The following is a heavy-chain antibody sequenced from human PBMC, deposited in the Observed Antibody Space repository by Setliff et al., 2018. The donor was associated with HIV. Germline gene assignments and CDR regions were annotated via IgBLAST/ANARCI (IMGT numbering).Heavy chain of an antibody. CDR1: GGSISSSSYY. V-gene: IGHV4-39*01. J-gene: IGHJ6*03. CDR3: ARTVRREFRTNVGDHYYFYMDV. Sequence: PSETLSLTCTVSGGSISSSSYYWGWIRQPPGKGLEWIGSIYYSGSTYYNPSLKTRVTISVDTSKNQFSLKLSSVTAAETAVYYCARTVRREFRTNVGDHYYFYMDVWGKGTTVTVSS. D-gene: IGHD3-3*01. CDR2: IYYSGST.